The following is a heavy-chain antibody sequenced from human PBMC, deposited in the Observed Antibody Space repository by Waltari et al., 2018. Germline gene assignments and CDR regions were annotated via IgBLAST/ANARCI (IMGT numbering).Heavy chain of an antibody. V-gene: IGHV3-48*04. CDR3: ARGISTYYDFWSGYFPYNWFDP. CDR1: GFTFSSYS. D-gene: IGHD3-3*01. CDR2: ISSSSSTI. J-gene: IGHJ5*02. Sequence: EVQLVESGGGLVQPGGSLRLSCAASGFTFSSYSMNWVRQATGKGLEGVSYISSSSSTIYYADSVKGRFTISRDNAKNSLYLQMNSLRAEDTAVYYCARGISTYYDFWSGYFPYNWFDPWGQGTLVTVSS.